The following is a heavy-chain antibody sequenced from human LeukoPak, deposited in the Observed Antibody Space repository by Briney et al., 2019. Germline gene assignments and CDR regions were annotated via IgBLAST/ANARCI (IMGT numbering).Heavy chain of an antibody. CDR2: VDHTGST. CDR3: ARGRVSSSTWYSTYYYYFYMDV. V-gene: IGHV4-59*01. D-gene: IGHD1-1*01. CDR1: GGSISSYY. J-gene: IGHJ6*03. Sequence: SETLSLTCTVSGGSISSYYWSWIRQPPGKGLEWIGYVDHTGSTNFNPSLNGRVSISRDTCKNLFSLRLRSVTAADTAVYFCARGRVSSSTWYSTYYYYFYMDVWGKGTTVTVSS.